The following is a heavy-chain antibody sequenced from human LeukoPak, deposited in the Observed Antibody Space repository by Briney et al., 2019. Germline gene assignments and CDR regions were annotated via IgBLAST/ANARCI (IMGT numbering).Heavy chain of an antibody. CDR1: GFTFSSYA. Sequence: GGSLRLSCAASGFTFSSYAMHWVRQAPGKGLEWVAVISYDGSNKYYADSVKGRFTISRDNSKNTLYLQMNSLRDEDTAVYYCARFSDTLVRGLDYWGQGTLVTVSS. J-gene: IGHJ4*02. D-gene: IGHD3-9*01. V-gene: IGHV3-30-3*01. CDR2: ISYDGSNK. CDR3: ARFSDTLVRGLDY.